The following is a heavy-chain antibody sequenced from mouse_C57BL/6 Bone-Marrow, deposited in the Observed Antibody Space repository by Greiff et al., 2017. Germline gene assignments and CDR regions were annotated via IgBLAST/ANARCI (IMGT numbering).Heavy chain of an antibody. Sequence: EVQGVESGGGLVQPGGSLSLSCAASGFTFTDYYMSWVRQPPGKALEWLGFIRNKANGYTTEYSASVKGRFTISRDNSQSILYLQMNALRAEDSATYYCARYRGGYPFDYWGQGTTLTVSS. V-gene: IGHV7-3*01. J-gene: IGHJ2*01. D-gene: IGHD2-2*01. CDR2: IRNKANGYTT. CDR1: GFTFTDYY. CDR3: ARYRGGYPFDY.